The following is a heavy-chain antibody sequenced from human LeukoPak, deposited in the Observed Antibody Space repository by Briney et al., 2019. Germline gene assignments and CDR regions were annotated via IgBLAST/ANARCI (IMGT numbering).Heavy chain of an antibody. CDR1: GGSISSYY. Sequence: SETLSLTCTVSGGSISSYYWSWIRQPPGKGLEWIGYIYYSGSTNYNPSLKSRVTISVDTSKNQFSLKLSSVTAADTAVYYCARVMIFSGWYYSDYWGQGTLVTVSS. CDR2: IYYSGST. V-gene: IGHV4-59*01. D-gene: IGHD6-19*01. CDR3: ARVMIFSGWYYSDY. J-gene: IGHJ4*02.